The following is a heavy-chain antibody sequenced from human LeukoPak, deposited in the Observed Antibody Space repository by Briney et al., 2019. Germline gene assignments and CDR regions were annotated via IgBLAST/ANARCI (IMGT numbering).Heavy chain of an antibody. CDR2: IIPIFGTA. Sequence: SVKVSCKASGGTFSSYAISWVRQAPGQGLEWMGGIIPIFGTANYAQKFQGRVTITADESTSTAYMELSSLRSEDTAVYYCARAGRITIFGVVDENRFDPWGQGTLVTVSS. CDR3: ARAGRITIFGVVDENRFDP. J-gene: IGHJ5*02. D-gene: IGHD3-3*01. CDR1: GGTFSSYA. V-gene: IGHV1-69*13.